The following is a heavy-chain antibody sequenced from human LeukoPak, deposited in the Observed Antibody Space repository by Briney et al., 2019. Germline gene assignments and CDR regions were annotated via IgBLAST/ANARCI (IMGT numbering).Heavy chain of an antibody. D-gene: IGHD2-21*01. Sequence: PGGSLRLSCAASGFTFSSYGMHWVRQVPGKGLEWVAFIRYDGSNKYYADSVKGRFTISRDNSKKMLYLQMNSLRAEDSAVYYCARDRCGGDCSDYWGQGTLVTVSS. J-gene: IGHJ4*02. CDR1: GFTFSSYG. CDR3: ARDRCGGDCSDY. CDR2: IRYDGSNK. V-gene: IGHV3-30*02.